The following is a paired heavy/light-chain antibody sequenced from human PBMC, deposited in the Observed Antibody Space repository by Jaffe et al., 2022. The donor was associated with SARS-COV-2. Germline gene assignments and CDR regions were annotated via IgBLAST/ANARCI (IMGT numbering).Heavy chain of an antibody. CDR2: VYYSGST. CDR1: GGSISDYH. V-gene: IGHV4-59*13. D-gene: IGHD5-18*01. Sequence: QVQLQESGPGLVKPSETLSLTCTVSGGSISDYHWTWIRQLPGKRLEWIGYVYYSGSTNYNPSLKSRVTISVDTSKKQFSLKLSSATAADTAVYYCARERAAMALFDYWGQGTLVTVSS. J-gene: IGHJ4*02. CDR3: ARERAAMALFDY.
Light chain of an antibody. J-gene: IGKJ2*01. CDR3: QQSYSTPRT. CDR2: AIS. CDR1: QNIATY. V-gene: IGKV1-39*01. Sequence: DIQMTQSPSSLSASVGDRVTITCRASQNIATYLNWYQQKPGKAPNLLIYAISSLQRGVPSRFSGSGSGTEFSLTISSLQPEDVATYFCQQSYSTPRTFGQGTKLEIK.